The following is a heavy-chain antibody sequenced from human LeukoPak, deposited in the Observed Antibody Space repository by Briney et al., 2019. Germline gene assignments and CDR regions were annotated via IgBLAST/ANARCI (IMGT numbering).Heavy chain of an antibody. CDR2: IYYSGST. J-gene: IGHJ3*02. D-gene: IGHD5-24*01. Sequence: SETLSLTCTVSGDSVSSGSYYWSWIRQPPGKGLEWIGYIYYSGSTNYNPSLKSRVTISVDTSKNQFSLKLSSVTAADTAVYYCARDRADGYNQVDAFDIWGQGTMVTVSS. V-gene: IGHV4-61*01. CDR3: ARDRADGYNQVDAFDI. CDR1: GDSVSSGSYY.